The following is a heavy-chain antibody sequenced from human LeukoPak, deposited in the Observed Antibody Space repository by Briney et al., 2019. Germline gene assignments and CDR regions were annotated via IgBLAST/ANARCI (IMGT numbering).Heavy chain of an antibody. CDR1: GFTFSSYW. D-gene: IGHD5-24*01. CDR3: ARDWRWLQYPYFDY. Sequence: GGSLRLSCAASGFTFSSYWMSWVRQAPGKGLEWVANIKQDGSEKYYVDSVKGRFTISRDNAKNSLYPQMNSLRAEDTAVYYCARDWRWLQYPYFDYWGQGTLVTVSS. J-gene: IGHJ4*02. V-gene: IGHV3-7*01. CDR2: IKQDGSEK.